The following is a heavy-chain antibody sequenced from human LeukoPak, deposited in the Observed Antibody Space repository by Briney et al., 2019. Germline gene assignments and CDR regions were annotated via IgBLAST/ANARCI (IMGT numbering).Heavy chain of an antibody. V-gene: IGHV4-30-4*01. D-gene: IGHD3-16*01. CDR2: IYYSGST. Sequence: PSQTLSLTCTVSDGSISSGDYYWSWIRQPAGKGLEWIGYIYYSGSTYYNPSLKSRVTISVDTSKNQFSLKLSSVTAADTAVYYCARVDGGNYFDYWGQGTLVTVSS. CDR1: DGSISSGDYY. CDR3: ARVDGGNYFDY. J-gene: IGHJ4*02.